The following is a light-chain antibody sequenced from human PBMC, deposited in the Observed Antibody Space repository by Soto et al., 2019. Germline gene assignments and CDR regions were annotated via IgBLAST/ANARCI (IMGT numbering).Light chain of an antibody. CDR3: QVWDSSSDVV. CDR2: YDS. J-gene: IGLJ2*01. Sequence: SYELTQPPSVSVAPGKTARMTCGGNNIGSKSVHWYQQKPGQAPVLVIYYDSDRPSGIPELFSGSNSGNTATLTISRVEAGDEADYYCQVWDSSSDVVFGRGTKLTVL. CDR1: NIGSKS. V-gene: IGLV3-21*04.